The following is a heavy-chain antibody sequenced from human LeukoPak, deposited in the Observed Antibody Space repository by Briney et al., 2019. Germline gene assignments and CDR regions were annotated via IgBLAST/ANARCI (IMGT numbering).Heavy chain of an antibody. CDR2: IIPIFGTA. V-gene: IGHV1-69*13. CDR1: GGTFSSYA. J-gene: IGHJ4*02. D-gene: IGHD1-26*01. CDR3: ARDRGLSGSYSFFDY. Sequence: ASVKVSCKVSGGTFSSYAISWVRQAPGQGLEWMGGIIPIFGTANYAQKFQGRVTITADESTSTAYMELSSLRSEDTAVYYCARDRGLSGSYSFFDYWGQGTLVTVSS.